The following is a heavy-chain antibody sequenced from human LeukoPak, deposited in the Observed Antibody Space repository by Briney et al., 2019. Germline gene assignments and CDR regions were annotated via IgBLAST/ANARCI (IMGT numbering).Heavy chain of an antibody. V-gene: IGHV3-15*01. Sequence: GRCLTPAYAPATFPVDKAWTDWVRQAPGKGLEWVGRIKRRIEGDTTDYAAPVKGRFTISKDDSKYTLFLQMNSLKTEDTAVYYCTSDTVTTSDFGMDVWGQGTTVTVSS. CDR1: TFPVDKAW. J-gene: IGHJ6*02. CDR3: TSDTVTTSDFGMDV. CDR2: IKRRIEGDTT. D-gene: IGHD4-17*01.